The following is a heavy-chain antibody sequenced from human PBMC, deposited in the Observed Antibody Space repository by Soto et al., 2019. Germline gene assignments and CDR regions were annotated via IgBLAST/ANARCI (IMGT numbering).Heavy chain of an antibody. J-gene: IGHJ4*02. D-gene: IGHD6-19*01. Sequence: LSLTCTVSGGSISSSSYYWGWIRQPPGKGLEWIGSIYYSGSTYYNPSLKSRVTISVDTSKNQFSLKLSSVTAADTAVYYCARITPFSGSDYWGQGTLVTVSS. V-gene: IGHV4-39*01. CDR3: ARITPFSGSDY. CDR1: GGSISSSSYY. CDR2: IYYSGST.